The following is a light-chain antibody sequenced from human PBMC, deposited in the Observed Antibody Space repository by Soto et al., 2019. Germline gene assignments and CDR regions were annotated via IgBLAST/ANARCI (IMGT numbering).Light chain of an antibody. CDR2: WAS. V-gene: IGKV4-1*01. CDR1: QSVFYNSKNKNY. J-gene: IGKJ1*01. CDR3: QQYYNIPWT. Sequence: DIVMTQSPDSLAVSLGERATIDCKSSQSVFYNSKNKNYLAWYQQKPGQAPRLLIYWASTRESGVPDRFSGSGSGTDFTLTISSLQAEDVAVYYCQQYYNIPWTFGQGTKVEIK.